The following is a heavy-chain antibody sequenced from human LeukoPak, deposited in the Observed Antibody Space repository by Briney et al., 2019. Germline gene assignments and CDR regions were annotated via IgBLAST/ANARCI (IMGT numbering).Heavy chain of an antibody. V-gene: IGHV1-46*01. Sequence: GASVKLSCKASGCSFTNYYMHWVRQAPGQGLEWMGVINPSGGGTNYAQKFQGRVTMTRDTSTSTVYMELSSLRSEDTAVYYCARVGFYDNWFDPWGQGTPVTVSS. CDR1: GCSFTNYY. CDR3: ARVGFYDNWFDP. J-gene: IGHJ5*02. D-gene: IGHD3-22*01. CDR2: INPSGGGT.